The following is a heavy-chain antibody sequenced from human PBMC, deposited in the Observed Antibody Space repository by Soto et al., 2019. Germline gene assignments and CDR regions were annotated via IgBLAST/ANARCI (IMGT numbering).Heavy chain of an antibody. CDR1: GGSISSSSYY. CDR2: IYYSGST. D-gene: IGHD6-13*01. Sequence: QLQLQESGPGLVKPSETLSLTCTVSGGSISSSSYYWGWIRQPPGKGLEWIGSIYYSGSTYYNPSLKSRVTISVDTSKNQFSLKLSSVTAADTAVYYCAGRVVQQQGFWYFDLWGRGTLVTVSS. J-gene: IGHJ2*01. CDR3: AGRVVQQQGFWYFDL. V-gene: IGHV4-39*01.